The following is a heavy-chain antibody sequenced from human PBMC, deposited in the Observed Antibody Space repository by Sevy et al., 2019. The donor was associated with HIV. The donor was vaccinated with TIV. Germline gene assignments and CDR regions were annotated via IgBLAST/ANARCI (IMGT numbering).Heavy chain of an antibody. J-gene: IGHJ4*02. CDR1: GFTFSSYW. CDR3: ARRGPRIAVAGTSFDY. V-gene: IGHV3-7*01. D-gene: IGHD6-19*01. Sequence: GGSLRLSCAASGFTFSSYWMSWVRQAPGKGLEWVANIKQDGSEKYYVDSVKGRFTISRDNAKNSLYLQMNSLRAEDTAVYYCARRGPRIAVAGTSFDYWGQGTQVTVSS. CDR2: IKQDGSEK.